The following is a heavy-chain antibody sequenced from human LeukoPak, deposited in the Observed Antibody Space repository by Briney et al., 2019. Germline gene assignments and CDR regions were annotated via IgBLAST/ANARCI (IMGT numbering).Heavy chain of an antibody. V-gene: IGHV3-30-3*01. D-gene: IGHD3-22*01. CDR1: GFTFSSYA. Sequence: PGGSLRLSCAASGFTFSSYAMHWVRQAPGEGLEWVAVISYDGSNKYYADSVKGRFTISRDNSKNTLYLQMNSLRAEDTAVYYCARDPMIVLSYYFDYWGQGTLVTVSS. CDR3: ARDPMIVLSYYFDY. J-gene: IGHJ4*02. CDR2: ISYDGSNK.